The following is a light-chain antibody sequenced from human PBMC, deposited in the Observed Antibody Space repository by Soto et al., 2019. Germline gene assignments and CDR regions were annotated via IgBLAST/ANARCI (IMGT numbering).Light chain of an antibody. CDR1: QSVSGW. J-gene: IGKJ4*01. Sequence: DIQMTQSPSTLSASVGDRVTITCRASQSVSGWLAWYQQRPGKVPKLLIYKASTLESGVPSRFSGFGYGTEFILTITTLQPDDFATYYCQQYDTYPLTFGGGTKVDIK. CDR2: KAS. V-gene: IGKV1-5*03. CDR3: QQYDTYPLT.